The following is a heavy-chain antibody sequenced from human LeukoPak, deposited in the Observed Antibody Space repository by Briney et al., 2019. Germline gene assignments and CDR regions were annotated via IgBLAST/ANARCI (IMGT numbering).Heavy chain of an antibody. CDR1: GGSISSYY. CDR3: ARVMVVATTLAWLDP. V-gene: IGHV4-59*12. CDR2: IYYSGST. D-gene: IGHD2-15*01. J-gene: IGHJ5*02. Sequence: SETLSLTCTVSGGSISSYYWSWIRQPPGKGLEWIGYIYYSGSTTYNPSLKSRVTMSVDTAKNQLSLKLSSVTAADTAVYYCARVMVVATTLAWLDPWGQGTLVTVSS.